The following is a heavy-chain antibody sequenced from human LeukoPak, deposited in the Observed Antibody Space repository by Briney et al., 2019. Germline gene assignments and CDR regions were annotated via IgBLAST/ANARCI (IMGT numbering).Heavy chain of an antibody. CDR2: ISDSGGST. Sequence: GGSLRLSCAASGLTFSNYAMSWVRQAPGKGLEWVSGISDSGGSTYYADSVKGRFIISRDNSKNTLYLQMNSLRAEDTAVYYCAKCPGVSQQLVDYWGQGTLVTVSS. CDR3: AKCPGVSQQLVDY. V-gene: IGHV3-23*01. J-gene: IGHJ4*02. D-gene: IGHD6-13*01. CDR1: GLTFSNYA.